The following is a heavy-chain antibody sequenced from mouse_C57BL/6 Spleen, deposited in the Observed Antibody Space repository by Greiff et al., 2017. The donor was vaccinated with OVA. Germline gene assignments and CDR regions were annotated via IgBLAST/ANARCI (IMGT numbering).Heavy chain of an antibody. CDR3: AREGGMDYDYASWFAY. CDR1: GYSFTDYN. D-gene: IGHD2-4*01. J-gene: IGHJ3*01. V-gene: IGHV1-39*01. Sequence: EVQLQESGPELVKPGASVKISCKASGYSFTDYNMNWVKQSNGKSLEWIGVINPNYGTTSYNQKFKGKATLTVDQSSSTAYMQLNSLTSEDSAVYYCAREGGMDYDYASWFAYWGQGTLVTVSA. CDR2: INPNYGTT.